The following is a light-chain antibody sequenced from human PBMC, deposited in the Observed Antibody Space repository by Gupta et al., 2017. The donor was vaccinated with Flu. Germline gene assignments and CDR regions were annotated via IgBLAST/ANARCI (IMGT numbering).Light chain of an antibody. CDR1: QSVTSNY. CDR3: QQYGRSPPT. J-gene: IGKJ3*01. Sequence: EILLTQSPGPLSLSPGEGATLSCRASQSVTSNYLAWYQQKPGQAPVLLIFAASSRASGIPDKFSGSGSGTDFTLTISRLEPEDFAVYYCQQYGRSPPTFGPGTKVDIK. V-gene: IGKV3-20*01. CDR2: AAS.